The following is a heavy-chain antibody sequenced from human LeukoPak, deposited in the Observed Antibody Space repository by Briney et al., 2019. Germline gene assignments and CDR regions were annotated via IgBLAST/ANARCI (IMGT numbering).Heavy chain of an antibody. V-gene: IGHV4-4*07. J-gene: IGHJ4*02. Sequence: SETLSLTCTVSGGSISTYYWSWIRQPAGKGLEWIGRIYSSGSTNYNPSLKSRVTMSVDTSKNQFSLKVTSVTAADTAVYYCARESTVTRPFDYWGQGTLVTASS. D-gene: IGHD4-17*01. CDR3: ARESTVTRPFDY. CDR1: GGSISTYY. CDR2: IYSSGST.